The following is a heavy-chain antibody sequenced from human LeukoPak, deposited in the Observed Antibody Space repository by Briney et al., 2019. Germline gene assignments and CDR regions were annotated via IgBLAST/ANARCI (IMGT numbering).Heavy chain of an antibody. J-gene: IGHJ4*02. CDR1: GGSFSGYY. V-gene: IGHV4-34*01. D-gene: IGHD6-19*01. CDR2: LNHSGST. Sequence: PSETLSLTCAVYGGSFSGYYWRWLRQPPGKGLEWIGELNHSGSTNYNPSLKSRDTISVDTSKNQFSLKLSSVTAADTAVYYCARGLTGYSSGYWGQGTLVTVSS. CDR3: ARGLTGYSSGY.